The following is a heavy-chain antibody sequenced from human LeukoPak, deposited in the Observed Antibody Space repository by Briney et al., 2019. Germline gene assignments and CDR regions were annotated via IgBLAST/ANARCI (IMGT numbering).Heavy chain of an antibody. J-gene: IGHJ3*02. CDR3: ARSSSSWRGFDAFDI. D-gene: IGHD6-13*01. CDR2: IYYSGST. V-gene: IGHV4-31*03. CDR1: GGSISSGGYY. Sequence: SETLSLTCTVSGGSISSGGYYWSWIRQHPGKGLERIGYIYYSGSTYYNPSLKSRVTISVDTSKNQFSLKLSSVTAADTAVYYCARSSSSWRGFDAFDIWGQGTMVTVSS.